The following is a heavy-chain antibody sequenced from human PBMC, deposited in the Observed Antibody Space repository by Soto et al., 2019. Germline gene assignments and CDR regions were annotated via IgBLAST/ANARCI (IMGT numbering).Heavy chain of an antibody. CDR3: ASYRLLRYSSSSMDY. D-gene: IGHD6-6*01. CDR1: GYTFTSYD. CDR2: ISAYNGNT. V-gene: IGHV1-18*01. Sequence: ASVKVSCKASGYTFTSYDISWVRQAPGQGLEWMGWISAYNGNTNYAQKLQGRVTMTTDTSTSTAYMELRSLRSDDTAVYYCASYRLLRYSSSSMDYWGQGTLVTVSS. J-gene: IGHJ4*02.